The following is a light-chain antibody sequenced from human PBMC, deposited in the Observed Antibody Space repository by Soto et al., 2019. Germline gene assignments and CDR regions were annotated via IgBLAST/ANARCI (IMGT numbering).Light chain of an antibody. CDR2: AAS. CDR1: QSISNY. J-gene: IGKJ1*01. V-gene: IGKV1-39*01. CDR3: QQSYATPRT. Sequence: DIQMTQSPSSLSASVGDRVTITCRASQSISNYLNWYQQKPGKAPNLLIYAASRLQSGVPSRFSGSGSGTDFALNISSLQPEDFATYYCQQSYATPRTFGQGTKVEIK.